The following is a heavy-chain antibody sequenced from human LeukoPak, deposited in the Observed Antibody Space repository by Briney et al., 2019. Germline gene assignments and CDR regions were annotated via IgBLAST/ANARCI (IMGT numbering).Heavy chain of an antibody. CDR3: ARGNPVDF. CDR2: INPKSGGT. CDR1: GYTFTGYY. V-gene: IGHV1-2*02. J-gene: IGHJ4*02. Sequence: ASVKVSCKASGYTFTGYYMHWVRQAPGQGLEWMGWINPKSGGTDYAQNFQGRVTMTRDTSISTAYMELSRLRSDDTAVYYCARGNPVDFWGQGTLVTVSS.